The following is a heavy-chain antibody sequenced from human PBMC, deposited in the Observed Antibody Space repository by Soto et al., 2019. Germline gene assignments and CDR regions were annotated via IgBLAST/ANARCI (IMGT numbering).Heavy chain of an antibody. CDR3: AASEVGAAFYYYYGMDV. CDR2: IVVGSGNT. CDR1: GFTFTSSA. D-gene: IGHD1-26*01. V-gene: IGHV1-58*01. Sequence: GKVSCKAPGFTFTSSAVQWVRQARGQRLEWIGWIVVGSGNTNYAQKFQERVTITRDMSTSTAYMELSSLRSEDTAVYYCAASEVGAAFYYYYGMDVWGQGTTVTVSS. J-gene: IGHJ6*02.